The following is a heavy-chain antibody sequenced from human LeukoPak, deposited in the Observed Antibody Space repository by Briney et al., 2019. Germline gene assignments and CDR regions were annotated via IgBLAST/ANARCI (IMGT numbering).Heavy chain of an antibody. V-gene: IGHV1-18*01. J-gene: IGHJ4*02. CDR3: ARGPGDDILTGLYYFDY. Sequence: ASVKVSCKATGYIFTNYGISWVRQAPGQGLEWVGWVSTNKNNTNFAQKFQGRLTMTADTSTTTVYMELRSLRSDDTAVYYCARGPGDDILTGLYYFDYWGQGTLVTVSS. CDR2: VSTNKNNT. D-gene: IGHD3-9*01. CDR1: GYIFTNYG.